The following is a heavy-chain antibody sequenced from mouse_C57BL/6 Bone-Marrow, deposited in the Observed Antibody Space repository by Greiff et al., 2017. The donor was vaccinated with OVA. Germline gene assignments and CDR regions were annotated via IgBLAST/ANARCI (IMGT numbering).Heavy chain of an antibody. D-gene: IGHD2-12*01. J-gene: IGHJ2*01. CDR1: GYTFTSYW. CDR3: ARPIYYSHPYYFDY. V-gene: IGHV1-50*01. Sequence: QVQLQQPGAELVKPGASVKLSCKASGYTFTSYWMQWVKQRPGQGLEWIGEIDPSDSYTTYNQKFKGKATLTVDTSSSTAYMQLRSLTSEDSEVYDGARPIYYSHPYYFDYWGQGTTLTVSS. CDR2: IDPSDSYT.